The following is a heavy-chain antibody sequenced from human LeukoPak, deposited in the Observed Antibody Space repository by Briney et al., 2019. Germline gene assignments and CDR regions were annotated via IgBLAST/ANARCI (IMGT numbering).Heavy chain of an antibody. CDR1: GYSISSGYY. Sequence: SETLSLTCSVSGYSISSGYYWGWIRQPPGKGLGSIGTINHSGTTYYNPSLKSRVTISVDTSKNQFSLKLISVTAADTAVYYCARNIINWFDPWGQGTLVTVSS. J-gene: IGHJ5*02. D-gene: IGHD3-10*01. CDR3: ARNIINWFDP. V-gene: IGHV4-38-2*01. CDR2: INHSGTT.